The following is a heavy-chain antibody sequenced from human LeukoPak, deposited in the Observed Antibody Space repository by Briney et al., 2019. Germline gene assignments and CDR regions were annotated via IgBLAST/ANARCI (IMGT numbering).Heavy chain of an antibody. V-gene: IGHV3-23*01. CDR3: AKALGYRYGPNDAFDI. CDR1: GFTLSSYA. Sequence: GGSLRLSCAASGFTLSSYAMNWVRQAPGKGLEWVSGISGSGGTTYYADSVTGRFTISRDNSKNTLYLQMNSLRAEDTAVYYCAKALGYRYGPNDAFDIWGQGTMVTVSS. CDR2: ISGSGGTT. J-gene: IGHJ3*02. D-gene: IGHD5-18*01.